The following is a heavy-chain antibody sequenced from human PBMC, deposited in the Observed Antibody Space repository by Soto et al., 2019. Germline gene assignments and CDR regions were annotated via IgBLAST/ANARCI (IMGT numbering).Heavy chain of an antibody. Sequence: QVQLVQSGAEVKKPGSSVKVSCKASGGTFSSYSINWVRQAPGQGLEWMGEIIPIFGTANYAQKFQGRVTLTADESTSTAHMELSSLRNEDTAVYYCARPFQSWPGGWYFDLWGRGTLVTVSS. CDR2: IIPIFGTA. J-gene: IGHJ2*01. CDR3: ARPFQSWPGGWYFDL. V-gene: IGHV1-69*01. D-gene: IGHD3-16*01. CDR1: GGTFSSYS.